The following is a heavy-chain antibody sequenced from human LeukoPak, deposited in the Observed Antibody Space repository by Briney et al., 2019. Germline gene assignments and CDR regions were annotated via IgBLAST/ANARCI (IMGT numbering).Heavy chain of an antibody. Sequence: GGSLRLSCAASGFTFSSYEMNWVRQAPGKGLEWVSYISSSGSTIYYADSVKGRFTISRDNAKNSLYLQMNSLRAEDTAVYYCARDMVYYDFWSGYPGAFDIWGQGTMVTVSS. CDR3: ARDMVYYDFWSGYPGAFDI. J-gene: IGHJ3*02. CDR1: GFTFSSYE. D-gene: IGHD3-3*01. V-gene: IGHV3-48*03. CDR2: ISSSGSTI.